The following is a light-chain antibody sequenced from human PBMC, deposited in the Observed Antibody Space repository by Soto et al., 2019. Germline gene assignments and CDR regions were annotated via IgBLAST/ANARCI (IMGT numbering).Light chain of an antibody. Sequence: QPVLTQSPSASASLGASVTLTCTLSSRHSNYAIAWHQQQPEKGPRLLMKVHNDGSHTKGDGIPDRFSGSSSGAERYLTISSLQSEDEADYYCQTWGTGFLLFGGGTQLTVL. CDR3: QTWGTGFLL. CDR1: SRHSNYA. V-gene: IGLV4-69*01. J-gene: IGLJ7*01. CDR2: VHNDGSH.